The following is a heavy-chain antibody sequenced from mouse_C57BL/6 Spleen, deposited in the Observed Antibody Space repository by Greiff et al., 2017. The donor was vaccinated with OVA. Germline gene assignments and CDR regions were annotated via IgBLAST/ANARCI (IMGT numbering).Heavy chain of an antibody. D-gene: IGHD1-1*01. CDR1: GFNIKDYY. CDR3: TTNDYGSSYVDY. V-gene: IGHV14-1*01. J-gene: IGHJ2*01. CDR2: IDPEDGDT. Sequence: VQLQQSGAELVRPGASVKLSCTASGFNIKDYYMHWVKQRPEQGLEWIGRIDPEDGDTEYAPKFQGKATMTADTSSNTAYLQLSSLTSEDTAVYYCTTNDYGSSYVDYWGQGTTLTVSS.